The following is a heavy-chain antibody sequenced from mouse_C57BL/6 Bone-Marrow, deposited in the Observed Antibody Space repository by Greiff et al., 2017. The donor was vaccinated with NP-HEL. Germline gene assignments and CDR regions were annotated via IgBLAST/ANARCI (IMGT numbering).Heavy chain of an antibody. D-gene: IGHD1-1*01. CDR2: IYPGSGNT. Sequence: VQLQQSGAELVRPGASVKLSCKASGYTFTDYYINWVKQRPGQGLEWISRIYPGSGNTYYNEKFKGKATLTAEKSSSTAYMQLSSLTSEDSAVYFCARERVFNTVVAPFAYWGQGTLVTVSA. CDR3: ARERVFNTVVAPFAY. J-gene: IGHJ3*01. V-gene: IGHV1-76*01. CDR1: GYTFTDYY.